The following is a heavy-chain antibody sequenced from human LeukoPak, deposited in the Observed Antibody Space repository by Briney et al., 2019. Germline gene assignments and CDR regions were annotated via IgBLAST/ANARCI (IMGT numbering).Heavy chain of an antibody. CDR3: ASWGDYYGSGHRNAFDI. CDR2: IYYSGST. CDR1: GVSISSYY. D-gene: IGHD3-10*01. J-gene: IGHJ3*02. V-gene: IGHV4-59*01. Sequence: SETLSLTCTVSGVSISSYYWSWIRQPPGKGLEWIGYIYYSGSTNYNPSLKSRVTISVDTSKNQFSLKLSSVTAADTAVYYCASWGDYYGSGHRNAFDIWGQGTMVTVSS.